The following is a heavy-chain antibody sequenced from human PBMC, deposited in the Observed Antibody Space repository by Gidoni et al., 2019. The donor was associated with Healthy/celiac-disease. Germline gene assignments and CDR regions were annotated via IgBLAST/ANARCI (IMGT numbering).Heavy chain of an antibody. CDR1: GFSFVSYA. V-gene: IGHV3-23*01. CDR3: AKDPPRFSGSYFLGWGKYYFDY. Sequence: EVQLLESGGGLVQPGGSLRLSCAASGFSFVSYAMSWFRQAPGQGLECVSAIRGSGGSTFYSYSVKGRFTISRDNSKNTLYLQMNSLRAEDTAVYYCAKDPPRFSGSYFLGWGKYYFDYWGQGTLVTVSS. D-gene: IGHD1-26*01. J-gene: IGHJ4*02. CDR2: IRGSGGST.